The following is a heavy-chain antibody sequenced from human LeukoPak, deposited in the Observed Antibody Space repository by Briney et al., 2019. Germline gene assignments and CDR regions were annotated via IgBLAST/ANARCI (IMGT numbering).Heavy chain of an antibody. Sequence: SETLSLTCTVSGGSISSGSYYWSWIRQPAGKGLEWIGRIYTSGSTNYNPSLKSRVTIPVDTSKNQFSLKLSSVTAADTAVYYCARDQGDGYFDLWGRGTLVTVSS. CDR1: GGSISSGSYY. CDR3: ARDQGDGYFDL. V-gene: IGHV4-61*02. CDR2: IYTSGST. D-gene: IGHD3-16*01. J-gene: IGHJ2*01.